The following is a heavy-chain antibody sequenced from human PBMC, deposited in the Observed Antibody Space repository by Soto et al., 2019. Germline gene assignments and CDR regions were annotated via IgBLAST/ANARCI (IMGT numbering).Heavy chain of an antibody. J-gene: IGHJ6*03. Sequence: PSETLSLTCTVSGGSISSYYWSWIRQPPGKGLEWIGYIYYSGSTNYNPSLKSRVTISVDTSKNQFSLKLSSVTAADTAVYYCARGADYGDYNYYYYYYYMDVWGKGTTVNVSS. D-gene: IGHD4-17*01. CDR2: IYYSGST. CDR3: ARGADYGDYNYYYYYYYMDV. V-gene: IGHV4-59*01. CDR1: GGSISSYY.